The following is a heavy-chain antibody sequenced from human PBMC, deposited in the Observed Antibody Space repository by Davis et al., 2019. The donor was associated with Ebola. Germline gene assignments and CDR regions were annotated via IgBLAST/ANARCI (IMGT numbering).Heavy chain of an antibody. Sequence: ASVKVSCKASGYTFTSYDINWVRQATGQGLEWMGWMNPNSGNTGYAQKFQGRVTMTRNTSISTAYMELSSLRSEDTAVYYCARGLRLWFGELLSSHNWFDPWGQGTLVTVSS. D-gene: IGHD3-10*01. CDR2: MNPNSGNT. V-gene: IGHV1-8*01. J-gene: IGHJ5*02. CDR1: GYTFTSYD. CDR3: ARGLRLWFGELLSSHNWFDP.